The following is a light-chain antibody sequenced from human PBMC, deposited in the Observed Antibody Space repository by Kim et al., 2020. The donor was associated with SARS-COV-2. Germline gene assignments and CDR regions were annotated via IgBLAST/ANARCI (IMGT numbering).Light chain of an antibody. V-gene: IGLV2-23*02. J-gene: IGLJ2*01. CDR1: SSDVGSYNL. CDR3: CSYAGSSTWV. Sequence: GQSITISCNGTSSDVGSYNLVSWYQQHPGKAPKLMIYEVTKRPSGVSNRFSGSKSGNTASLTISGLQAEDEADYYCCSYAGSSTWVFGGGTQLTVL. CDR2: EVT.